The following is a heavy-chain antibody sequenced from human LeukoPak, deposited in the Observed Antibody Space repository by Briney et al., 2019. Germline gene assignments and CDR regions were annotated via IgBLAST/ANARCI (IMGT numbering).Heavy chain of an antibody. J-gene: IGHJ3*02. CDR2: ISKDGSMR. Sequence: GGSLGLSCAASGFSFTKYAMDWVRQAPGKGLEWVAIISKDGSMRYYADSVKGRFTASRDNSNNAVYLQMNSLKSEDTAVYYCAGEKFDIWGQGTMVTVSA. CDR3: AGEKFDI. CDR1: GFSFTKYA. V-gene: IGHV3-30*04.